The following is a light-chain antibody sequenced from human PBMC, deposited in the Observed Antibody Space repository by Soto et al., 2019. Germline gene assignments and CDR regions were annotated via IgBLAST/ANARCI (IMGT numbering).Light chain of an antibody. J-gene: IGKJ4*01. CDR3: QQYNSWPPLT. Sequence: EIVMTQSPATLSVSPGERATLSCRASQSVSSNLAWYQQQPGQAPRLLIYGASTRATGIPARFSGSGSGTGFTLTISSVQSEDLAVYYCQQYNSWPPLTFGGGTKVESK. CDR2: GAS. CDR1: QSVSSN. V-gene: IGKV3-15*01.